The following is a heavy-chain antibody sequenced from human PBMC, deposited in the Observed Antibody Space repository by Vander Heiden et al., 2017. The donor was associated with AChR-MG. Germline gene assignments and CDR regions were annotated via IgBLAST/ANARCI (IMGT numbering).Heavy chain of an antibody. CDR2: IIPMLDSA. CDR1: GGTFSTYG. V-gene: IGHV1-69*01. D-gene: IGHD3-10*01. Sequence: QAPLVQSGAEVKKPGSSVKVSCKASGGTFSTYGINWVRQAPGQGLEWMGGIIPMLDSANYAQKFQGRVTITADESTSTAYMELSSLRSEDTAVYYCAREFRGDFGNYYYYGMDVWGQGTTVTVSS. J-gene: IGHJ6*02. CDR3: AREFRGDFGNYYYYGMDV.